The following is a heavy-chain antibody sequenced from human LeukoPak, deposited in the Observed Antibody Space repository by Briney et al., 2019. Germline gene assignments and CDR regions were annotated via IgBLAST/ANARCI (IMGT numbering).Heavy chain of an antibody. Sequence: SETLSLTCAVYGGSFSGYYWSWIRQPPGKGLVWIGEINHSGSTNYNPSLKSRVTISVDTSKNQFSLKLSSVTAADTAVYYCARGRGMVRGLISYYYGMDVWGQGTTVTVSS. D-gene: IGHD3-10*01. V-gene: IGHV4-34*01. CDR2: INHSGST. J-gene: IGHJ6*02. CDR3: ARGRGMVRGLISYYYGMDV. CDR1: GGSFSGYY.